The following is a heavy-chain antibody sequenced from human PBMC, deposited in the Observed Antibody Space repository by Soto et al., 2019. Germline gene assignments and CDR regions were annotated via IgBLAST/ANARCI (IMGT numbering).Heavy chain of an antibody. J-gene: IGHJ4*02. D-gene: IGHD5-12*01. V-gene: IGHV1-69*06. CDR3: ARDMGYSGYDYNFDY. Sequence: SVKVSCKASGGAFSSYAISWVRQAPGQGLEWMGGIIPIFGTANYAQKFQGRVTITADKSTSTAYMELSSLRSEDTAVYYCARDMGYSGYDYNFDYWGQGTLVTVSS. CDR2: IIPIFGTA. CDR1: GGAFSSYA.